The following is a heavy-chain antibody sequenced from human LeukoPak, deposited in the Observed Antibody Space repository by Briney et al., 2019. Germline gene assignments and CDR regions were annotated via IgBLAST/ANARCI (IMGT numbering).Heavy chain of an antibody. CDR1: GYTFTSYD. D-gene: IGHD5-24*01. V-gene: IGHV1-8*03. Sequence: GASVKVSCKASGYTFTSYDINWVRQATGQGLEWMGWMTPYSGYTGYAHKFQGRVTITRNTSITPAYMELSSLRCKDTAVYYCARGRDSYNFGYFDRWGRGTLVTVSS. CDR3: ARGRDSYNFGYFDR. CDR2: MTPYSGYT. J-gene: IGHJ2*01.